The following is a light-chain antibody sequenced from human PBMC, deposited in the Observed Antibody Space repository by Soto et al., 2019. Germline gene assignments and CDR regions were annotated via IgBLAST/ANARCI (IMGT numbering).Light chain of an antibody. CDR1: SSDVGGYNY. CDR3: CSYAGSCTSYV. Sequence: QSALTQPRSVSGSPGQSVTISCTGTSSDVGGYNYVSWYQQHPGKAPKLMIYDVSKRPSGVPDRFSGSKSGNTASLTISGLQAEDEADYYCCSYAGSCTSYVFGTGTKLTVL. V-gene: IGLV2-11*01. CDR2: DVS. J-gene: IGLJ1*01.